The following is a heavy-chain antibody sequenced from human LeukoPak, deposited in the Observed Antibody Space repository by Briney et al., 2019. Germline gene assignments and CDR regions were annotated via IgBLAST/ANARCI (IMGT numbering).Heavy chain of an antibody. Sequence: SETLSLTCAVYGGSFSGYYWSWIRQPPGKGLEWIGEINHSGSTNYNPSLKSRVTISVDTSKNQFSLKLSSVTASDTAVYFCARHPFSSPFDYWGQGTLVTVSS. CDR3: ARHPFSSPFDY. J-gene: IGHJ4*02. V-gene: IGHV4-34*01. CDR2: INHSGST. CDR1: GGSFSGYY.